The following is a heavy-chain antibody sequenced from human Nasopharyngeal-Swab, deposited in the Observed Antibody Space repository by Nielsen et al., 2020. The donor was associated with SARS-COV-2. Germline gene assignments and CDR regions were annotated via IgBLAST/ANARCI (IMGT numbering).Heavy chain of an antibody. CDR2: INEDGSST. V-gene: IGHV3-74*01. CDR1: GFTFSSYW. J-gene: IGHJ4*02. Sequence: GESLKISCAASGFTFSSYWMHWVRQAPGKGLVWVSRINEDGSSTSYADSVKGRFTISRDNAKNTLYLQMNSLSAEDTAVYYCTRAGSFRHDYWGQGTLVTVSS. CDR3: TRAGSFRHDY. D-gene: IGHD6-13*01.